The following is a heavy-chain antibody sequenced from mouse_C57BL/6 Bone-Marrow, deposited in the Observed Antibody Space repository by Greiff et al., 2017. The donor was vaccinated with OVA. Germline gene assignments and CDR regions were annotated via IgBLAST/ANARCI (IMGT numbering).Heavy chain of an antibody. CDR2: ISSGGSYT. Sequence: EVQGVESGGDLVKPGGSLKLSCAASGFTFSSYGMSWVRQTPDKRLEWVATISSGGSYTYYPDSVKGRFTLSRDNAKNTLYLQISSLNTEDTAKYDVARHIYYDPWVAYWGRGTLVTVSA. V-gene: IGHV5-6*01. D-gene: IGHD2-4*01. CDR3: ARHIYYDPWVAY. J-gene: IGHJ3*01. CDR1: GFTFSSYG.